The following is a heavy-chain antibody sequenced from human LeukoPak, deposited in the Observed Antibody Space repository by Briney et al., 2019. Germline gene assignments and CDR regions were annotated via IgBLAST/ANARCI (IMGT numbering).Heavy chain of an antibody. CDR2: INTKSGGT. J-gene: IGHJ5*02. CDR1: GYTFTDYY. Sequence: ASVKVSFKASGYTFTDYYIHWVRQAPGQGLEWMGWINTKSGGTNYAQKFQDRGTMTRDTSISTAYMELSRLRSDDTAVYYCARDNDILTGDWFDPWGQGTLVTVSS. CDR3: ARDNDILTGDWFDP. V-gene: IGHV1-2*02. D-gene: IGHD3-9*01.